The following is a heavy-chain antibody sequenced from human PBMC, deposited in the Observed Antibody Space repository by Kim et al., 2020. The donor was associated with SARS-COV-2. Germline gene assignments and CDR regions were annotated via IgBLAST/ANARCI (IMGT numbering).Heavy chain of an antibody. CDR3: AKDLEGRDGYNSGTFDI. CDR2: ISGSGGST. Sequence: GGSLRLSCAASGFTFSNYAMSWVRQAPGKGLEWVSAISGSGGSTYYTDSVKGRFTISRDNSRNTLYLQMNSLRAEDTAVYYCAKDLEGRDGYNSGTFDIWGQGTMVTVSS. J-gene: IGHJ3*02. V-gene: IGHV3-23*01. CDR1: GFTFSNYA. D-gene: IGHD5-12*01.